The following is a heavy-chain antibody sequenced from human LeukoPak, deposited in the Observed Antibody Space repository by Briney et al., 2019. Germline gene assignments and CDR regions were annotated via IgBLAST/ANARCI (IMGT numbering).Heavy chain of an antibody. D-gene: IGHD6-13*01. Sequence: GGSLRLSCAASGFTFSSYAMSWVRQAPGKGLEWVSAISGSGGSTYYADSEKGRFTISRDNSKNTLYLQMNSLRAEDTAVYYCAKAPAYSSSPSFDYWGQGTLVTVSS. CDR3: AKAPAYSSSPSFDY. V-gene: IGHV3-23*01. CDR1: GFTFSSYA. J-gene: IGHJ4*02. CDR2: ISGSGGST.